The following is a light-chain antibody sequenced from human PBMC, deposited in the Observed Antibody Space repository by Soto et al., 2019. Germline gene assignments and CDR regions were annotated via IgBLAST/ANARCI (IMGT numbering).Light chain of an antibody. CDR2: DAS. Sequence: IQMTQSPSTLSASVCDRVTITCRASHNIERWMAWYQQKPGKAPSLLIFDASTLHGGVPSRFSGSGSGTDFTLTISSLQPDDFATYYCQQFAISTTFGQGTKVDIK. J-gene: IGKJ1*01. CDR3: QQFAISTT. CDR1: HNIERW. V-gene: IGKV1-5*01.